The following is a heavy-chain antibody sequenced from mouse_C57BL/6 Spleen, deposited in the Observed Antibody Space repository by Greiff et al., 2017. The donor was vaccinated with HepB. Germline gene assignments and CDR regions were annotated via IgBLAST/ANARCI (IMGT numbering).Heavy chain of an antibody. Sequence: VQLQQPGAELVRPGSSVKLSCKASGYTFTSYWMHWVKQRPIQGLEWIGNIDPSDSETHYNQKFKDKATLTVDKSSSTAYMQLSSLTSEDSAVYYCARREGYGNYPFAYWGQGTLVTVSA. CDR3: ARREGYGNYPFAY. CDR1: GYTFTSYW. J-gene: IGHJ3*01. CDR2: IDPSDSET. D-gene: IGHD2-1*01. V-gene: IGHV1-52*01.